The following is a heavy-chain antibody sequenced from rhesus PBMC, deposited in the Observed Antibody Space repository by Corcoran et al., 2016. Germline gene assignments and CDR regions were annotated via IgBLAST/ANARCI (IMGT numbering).Heavy chain of an antibody. D-gene: IGHD3-9*01. Sequence: QLQLQESGPGLVKPSETLSVTCAVSGGSISSSYWSWIRQAPGKGLERIGYIYGSGSSTNYNPSLRSRVPLSVDTSKNQLSLKLSSVTAADTAVYYCARADYEDDYGYYYIDYWGQGVLVTVSS. J-gene: IGHJ4*01. CDR2: IYGSGSST. CDR1: GGSISSSY. CDR3: ARADYEDDYGYYYIDY. V-gene: IGHV4-169*01.